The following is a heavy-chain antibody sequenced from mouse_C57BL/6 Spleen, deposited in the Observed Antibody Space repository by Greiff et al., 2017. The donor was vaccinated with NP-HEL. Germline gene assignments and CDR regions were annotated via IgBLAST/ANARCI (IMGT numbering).Heavy chain of an antibody. CDR3: ARRPPLRRDWYFDV. J-gene: IGHJ1*03. Sequence: QVQLQQPGAELVRPGTSVKLSCKASGYTFTSYWMHWVKQRPGQGLEWIGVIDPSDSYTNYNQKFKGKATLTVDTSSSTAYMQLSSLTAEDSAVYYCARRPPLRRDWYFDVWGTGTTVTVSS. D-gene: IGHD1-1*01. CDR2: IDPSDSYT. CDR1: GYTFTSYW. V-gene: IGHV1-59*01.